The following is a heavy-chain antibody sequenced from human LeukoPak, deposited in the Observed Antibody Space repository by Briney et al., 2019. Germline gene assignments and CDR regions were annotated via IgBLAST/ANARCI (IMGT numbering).Heavy chain of an antibody. J-gene: IGHJ4*02. CDR2: ISYDGSNK. D-gene: IGHD5-18*01. CDR1: GFTFSSYA. CDR3: ARDGSRYSYGSFDY. V-gene: IGHV3-30*04. Sequence: GGSLRLSCAASGFTFSSYAMHWVRQAPGKGLEWVAVISYDGSNKYYADSVKGRFTISRDNSKNTLYLQMNSLRAEDTAVYYCARDGSRYSYGSFDYWGQGTLVTVSS.